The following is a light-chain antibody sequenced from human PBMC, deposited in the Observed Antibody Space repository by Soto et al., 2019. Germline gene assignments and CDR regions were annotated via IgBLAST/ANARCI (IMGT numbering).Light chain of an antibody. J-gene: IGKJ5*01. CDR2: DAS. CDR1: RSISSW. CDR3: QQYTSYSIT. V-gene: IGKV1-5*01. Sequence: DIQMTQSPSTLSASVGDRVTITCRASRSISSWLAWYQQKPGKAPKLLIYDASSLESGVPSRFSGSGSGTEFTLTISSLQPDDFATYYCQQYTSYSITFGQGTRLEIK.